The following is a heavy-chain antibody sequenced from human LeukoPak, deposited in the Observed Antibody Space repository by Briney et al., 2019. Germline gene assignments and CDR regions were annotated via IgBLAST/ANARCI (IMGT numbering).Heavy chain of an antibody. Sequence: GGSLRLSCAASGFTVSSNYMSWVRQAPGKGLEWVSVIYSGGSTYYADSVKGRFTISRDNSKNTLYLQMNSLRAEDTAVYYCAREGNTMVRGVTEMTDYWGQGTLVTVSS. J-gene: IGHJ4*02. CDR2: IYSGGST. V-gene: IGHV3-53*01. CDR3: AREGNTMVRGVTEMTDY. D-gene: IGHD3-10*01. CDR1: GFTVSSNY.